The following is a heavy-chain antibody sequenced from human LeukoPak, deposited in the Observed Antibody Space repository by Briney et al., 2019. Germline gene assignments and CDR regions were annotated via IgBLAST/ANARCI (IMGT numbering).Heavy chain of an antibody. CDR3: ARDGEGDEGWDY. CDR1: GVSFTSHY. Sequence: SGTLSLTCSVSGVSFTSHYWGWIRQPPGKGLEWLGHIFYSGSINYNPSLKSRITISVDTSKNQVSLNLDSVTAADTAVYYCARDGEGDEGWDYWGEGTLVTVSS. V-gene: IGHV4-59*11. D-gene: IGHD7-27*01. J-gene: IGHJ4*02. CDR2: IFYSGSI.